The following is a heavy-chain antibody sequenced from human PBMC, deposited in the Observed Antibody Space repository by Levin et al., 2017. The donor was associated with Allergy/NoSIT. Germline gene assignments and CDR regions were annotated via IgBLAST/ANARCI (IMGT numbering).Heavy chain of an antibody. CDR1: GFSFNSYG. Sequence: LSLTCAASGFSFNSYGMSWVRQAPGKGLEWVSVISGSGGSTYYADSVKGRFTISRDNSKNPLYLQMDSLTAAATAVYYFAKERNRMRLVVTAIDFWGQGTLVTVSS. V-gene: IGHV3-23*01. CDR3: AKERNRMRLVVTAIDF. CDR2: ISGSGGST. J-gene: IGHJ4*02. D-gene: IGHD2-21*02.